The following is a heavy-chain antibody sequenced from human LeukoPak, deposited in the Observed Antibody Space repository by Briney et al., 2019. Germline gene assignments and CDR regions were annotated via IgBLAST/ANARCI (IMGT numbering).Heavy chain of an antibody. CDR2: IYYSGST. CDR1: GGSISSYY. CDR3: ARLNYDFWSGLDYYYYGMDV. D-gene: IGHD3-3*01. J-gene: IGHJ6*02. V-gene: IGHV4-59*08. Sequence: ETLSLTCTVSGGSISSYYWSWIRQPPGKGLEWIGYIYYSGSTNYNPSLKSRVTISVDTSKNQFSLKLSSVTAADTAVYYCARLNYDFWSGLDYYYYGMDVWGQGTTVTVSS.